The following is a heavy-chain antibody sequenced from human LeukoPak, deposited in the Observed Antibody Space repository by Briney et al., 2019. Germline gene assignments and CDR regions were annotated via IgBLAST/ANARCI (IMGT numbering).Heavy chain of an antibody. CDR2: INHSGST. CDR3: ARGRCSSTSCRYYYYYYYMDA. V-gene: IGHV4-34*01. Sequence: PSETLSLTSAVYGGSFSGYYWSWIRQPPGKGLEWIGEINHSGSTNYNPSLKSRVTISVDTSKNQFSLKLSSVTAADTAVYYCARGRCSSTSCRYYYYYYYMDAWGKGTTVTVSS. CDR1: GGSFSGYY. D-gene: IGHD2-2*01. J-gene: IGHJ6*03.